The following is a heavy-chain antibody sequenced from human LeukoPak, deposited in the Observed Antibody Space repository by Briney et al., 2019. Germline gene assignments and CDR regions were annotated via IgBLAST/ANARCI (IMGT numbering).Heavy chain of an antibody. CDR3: ARRAAMANDAFDI. D-gene: IGHD5-18*01. CDR2: IIPILGIA. J-gene: IGHJ3*02. Sequence: SVKVSCKASGGTFSNYAISWVRQAPGQGLEWMGRIIPILGIANYAQKFQGRVTITADKSTSTAYMELSSLRSEDTAVYYCARRAAMANDAFDIWGQGTMVTVSS. CDR1: GGTFSNYA. V-gene: IGHV1-69*04.